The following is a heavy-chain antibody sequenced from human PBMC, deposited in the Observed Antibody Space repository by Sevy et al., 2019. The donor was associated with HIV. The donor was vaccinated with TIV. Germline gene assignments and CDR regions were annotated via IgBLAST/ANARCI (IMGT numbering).Heavy chain of an antibody. CDR1: GFTFSSYA. Sequence: GGSLRLSCAASGFTFSSYAMSWVRQAPGKGLEWVSAISGSGGSTYYADSVKGRFTISRDNSKNTLYLQMNSLRAEDTAVYYCAKDLLDIVVVPAAQRVPFDYLGQGTLVTVSS. CDR3: AKDLLDIVVVPAAQRVPFDY. D-gene: IGHD2-2*03. CDR2: ISGSGGST. J-gene: IGHJ4*02. V-gene: IGHV3-23*01.